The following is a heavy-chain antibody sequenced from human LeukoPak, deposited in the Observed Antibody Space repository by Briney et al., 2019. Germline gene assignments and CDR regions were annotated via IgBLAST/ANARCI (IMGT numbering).Heavy chain of an antibody. J-gene: IGHJ4*02. D-gene: IGHD2-2*01. Sequence: ASVKVSSKTSGYTFTDYYIHWIRHAPGQGLEWMGWINTNTGNPTYAQGFTGRFVFSLDTSVSTAYLQISSLKAEDTAVYFCAKQGPGHCGSTSCYGVDYWGQGTLVTVSS. CDR2: INTNTGNP. CDR3: AKQGPGHCGSTSCYGVDY. V-gene: IGHV7-4-1*02. CDR1: GYTFTDYY.